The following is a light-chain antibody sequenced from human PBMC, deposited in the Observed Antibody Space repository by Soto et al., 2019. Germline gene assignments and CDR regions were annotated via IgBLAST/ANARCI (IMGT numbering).Light chain of an antibody. J-gene: IGKJ3*01. Sequence: EIVLTQSPATLSLSPGERATLSFRASQRVSSYLAWYQQKPGQAPRLLIYDASNSATGIPARFSGSVSGTEFTLSNNSIKPVYFGVYYCQQISIWLCTLGTGTKVDIK. V-gene: IGKV3-11*01. CDR1: QRVSSY. CDR2: DAS. CDR3: QQISIWLCT.